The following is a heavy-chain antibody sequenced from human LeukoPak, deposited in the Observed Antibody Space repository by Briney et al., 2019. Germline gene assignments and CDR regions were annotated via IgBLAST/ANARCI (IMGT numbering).Heavy chain of an antibody. Sequence: PGRSLRLSCAASGFTFSSYAMHWVRRAPGKGLEWVAIISYDGHNKYYADSVKGRFTISRDNSKNTLYLQMNSLRAEDTAVFFCAGLHSGAWYSHWGQGTLVTVSS. D-gene: IGHD6-19*01. J-gene: IGHJ4*02. V-gene: IGHV3-30*14. CDR2: ISYDGHNK. CDR3: AGLHSGAWYSH. CDR1: GFTFSSYA.